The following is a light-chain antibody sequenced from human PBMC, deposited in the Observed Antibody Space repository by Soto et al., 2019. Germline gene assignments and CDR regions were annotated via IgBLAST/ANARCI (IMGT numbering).Light chain of an antibody. CDR2: KAS. V-gene: IGKV1-5*03. CDR3: QQFNNYPWT. Sequence: VGDRVTITCRASQSISSWLAWYQQKPGKAPKLLIYKASSLESGVPSRFSGSGSGTEFTLTISSLQPDDFATYYCQQFNNYPWTFGQGTKVDIK. CDR1: QSISSW. J-gene: IGKJ1*01.